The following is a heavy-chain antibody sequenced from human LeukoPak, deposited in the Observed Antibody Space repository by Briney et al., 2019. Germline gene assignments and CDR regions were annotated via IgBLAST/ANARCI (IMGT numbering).Heavy chain of an antibody. CDR1: GFTFSDYY. CDR3: ARSGDYGESFDS. V-gene: IGHV3-11*01. J-gene: IGHJ4*02. Sequence: GGSLRLSCAASGFTFSDYYMNWIRQAPGKGLEWVSYISTSGSSIYYADSVKGRFTISRDNAKSSLFLQVNSLRAEDTALYYCARSGDYGESFDSWGQGTLVTVSS. CDR2: ISTSGSSI. D-gene: IGHD4-17*01.